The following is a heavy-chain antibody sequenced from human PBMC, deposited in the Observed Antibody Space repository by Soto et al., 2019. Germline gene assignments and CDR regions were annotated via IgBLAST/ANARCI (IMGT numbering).Heavy chain of an antibody. CDR1: GFTFSSYA. V-gene: IGHV3-30*03. CDR2: LSYAGRDK. CDR3: ARQYPDYQYYFDH. D-gene: IGHD4-17*01. J-gene: IGHJ4*02. Sequence: PGGSLRLSCAASGFTFSSYAMHWVRQAPGQGLEWVALLSYAGRDKSYRDSVKGRFTISRDNAKNTLYLQMNNLRTEDTALYCCARQYPDYQYYFDHWGQGSLVTVSS.